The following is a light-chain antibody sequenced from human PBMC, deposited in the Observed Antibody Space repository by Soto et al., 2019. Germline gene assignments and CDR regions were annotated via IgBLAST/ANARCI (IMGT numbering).Light chain of an antibody. J-gene: IGLJ2*01. V-gene: IGLV2-14*01. CDR3: SSYTTSTTPVL. CDR1: SSDVGAYNY. CDR2: EVN. Sequence: QSALTQPAFVSGSPGQSITISCTGTSSDVGAYNYVSWYQQHPGKAPKLMIYEVNNRPSGVSNRFSGSKSGNTASLTISGLQAEDEADYYCSSYTTSTTPVLFGGGTKVTVL.